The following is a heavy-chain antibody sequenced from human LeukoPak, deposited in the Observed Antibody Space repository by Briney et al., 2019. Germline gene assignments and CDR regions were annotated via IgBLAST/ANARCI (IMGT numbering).Heavy chain of an antibody. CDR1: GGSISSSSYY. J-gene: IGHJ3*02. V-gene: IGHV4-39*01. Sequence: RPSETLSLTCTVSGGSISSSSYYWGWIRQPPGKGLEWIRSIYYSGSTNYNPSLKSRVTISVDTSKNQFSLKLSSVTAADTAVYYCARHPRRGGSGSYYAHAFDIWGQGTMVTGSS. CDR3: ARHPRRGGSGSYYAHAFDI. CDR2: IYYSGST. D-gene: IGHD3-10*01.